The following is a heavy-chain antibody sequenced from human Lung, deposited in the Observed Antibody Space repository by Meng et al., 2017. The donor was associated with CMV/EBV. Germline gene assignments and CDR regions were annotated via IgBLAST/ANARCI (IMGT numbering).Heavy chain of an antibody. D-gene: IGHD2-2*01. V-gene: IGHV3-7*01. CDR1: GFTFNTYW. CDR2: IKQDGSEK. CDR3: ARDPRVKSYVVVPAASDY. J-gene: IGHJ4*02. Sequence: GESLKISWVASGFTFNTYWMSWVRQAPGKGREGVAKIKQDGSEKYIVGSVKGRFTISRDNAKNSLYLQMNSLRAEDTAVYFCARDPRVKSYVVVPAASDYWGQGTMVTVSS.